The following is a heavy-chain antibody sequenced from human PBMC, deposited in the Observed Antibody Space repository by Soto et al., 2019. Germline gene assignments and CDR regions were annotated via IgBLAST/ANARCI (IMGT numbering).Heavy chain of an antibody. Sequence: EVQLLESGGGLVQPGGSLRLSCAASGFTFSSCAMGWVRQAPGKGLEWVSAIIDSGASTYYADSVNGRFTISRDNSKSTLYLQMNSLRAEDTALYYCAKGRSYYYYYGVDVWGQGTTVTVSS. V-gene: IGHV3-23*01. CDR2: IIDSGAST. CDR3: AKGRSYYYYYGVDV. J-gene: IGHJ6*02. CDR1: GFTFSSCA.